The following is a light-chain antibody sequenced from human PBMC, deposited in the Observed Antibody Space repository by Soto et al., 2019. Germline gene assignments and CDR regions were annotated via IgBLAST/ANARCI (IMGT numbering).Light chain of an antibody. CDR1: QSISSW. Sequence: DIQLTQSPVSLSASVGERVTITCRASQSISSWLAWYQQKSGKAPNLLIYKASNLQTGVPSRFSGSGSGTEFTLTISGLQTEDFATYYCQHYGTSPMYTFGQGTKLEIK. CDR2: KAS. V-gene: IGKV1-5*03. J-gene: IGKJ2*01. CDR3: QHYGTSPMYT.